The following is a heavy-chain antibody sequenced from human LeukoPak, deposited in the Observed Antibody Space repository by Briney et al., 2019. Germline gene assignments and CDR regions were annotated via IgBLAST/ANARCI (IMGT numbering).Heavy chain of an antibody. Sequence: GGSLRLSCAASGFTFDDYAMHWVRQAPGKGLEWVSGISWNSGSIGYADSVKGRFTISRDNAKNSLYLQMNSLRAEDTAVYYCAKEFTYYYDSSGYENAFDIWGQGTMVTVSS. CDR3: AKEFTYYYDSSGYENAFDI. V-gene: IGHV3-9*01. CDR2: ISWNSGSI. D-gene: IGHD3-22*01. J-gene: IGHJ3*02. CDR1: GFTFDDYA.